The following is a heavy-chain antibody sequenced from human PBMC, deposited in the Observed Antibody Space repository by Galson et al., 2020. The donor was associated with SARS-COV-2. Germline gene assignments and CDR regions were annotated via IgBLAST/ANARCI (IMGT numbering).Heavy chain of an antibody. D-gene: IGHD3-22*01. V-gene: IGHV4-38-2*02. CDR1: GYSISSGYY. Sequence: SETLSLTCTVSGYSISSGYYWGWIRQPPGKGLEWIGSIYHSGSTYYNPSLKSRVTISVDTSKNQFSLKLSSVTAADTAVYYCARSFEGAYCYDSSGYPDYWGQGTLVTVSS. J-gene: IGHJ4*02. CDR2: IYHSGST. CDR3: ARSFEGAYCYDSSGYPDY.